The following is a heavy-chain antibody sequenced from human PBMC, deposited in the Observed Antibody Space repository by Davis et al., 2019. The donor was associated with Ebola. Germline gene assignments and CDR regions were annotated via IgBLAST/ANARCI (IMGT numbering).Heavy chain of an antibody. CDR2: INEDGSEK. V-gene: IGHV3-7*01. CDR1: GFTFSSYA. J-gene: IGHJ4*02. Sequence: GESLKISCAASGFTFSSYAMSWVRQAPGKGLEWVANINEDGSEKYYVDSVKGRFTISRDNAKNSLYLQMNSLRAEDTAVYYCARGGYDWGQGTLVIVSS. D-gene: IGHD6-13*01. CDR3: ARGGYD.